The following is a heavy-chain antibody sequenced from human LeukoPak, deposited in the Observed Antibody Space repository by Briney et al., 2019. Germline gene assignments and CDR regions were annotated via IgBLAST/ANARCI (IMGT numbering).Heavy chain of an antibody. D-gene: IGHD3-22*01. Sequence: SETLSLTCTVSGGSISSSSYFWAWIRQPPGKGLEWIGSIYYSGSTYYNPSLNSRVTISVDTPKNQFSLNLSSVTAADTAVYYCARDHITYYYDSSGYYPYWGQGTLVTVSS. V-gene: IGHV4-39*07. CDR1: GGSISSSSYF. J-gene: IGHJ4*02. CDR3: ARDHITYYYDSSGYYPY. CDR2: IYYSGST.